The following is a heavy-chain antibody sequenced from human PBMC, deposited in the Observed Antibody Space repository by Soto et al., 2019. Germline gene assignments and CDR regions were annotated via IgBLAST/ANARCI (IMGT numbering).Heavy chain of an antibody. J-gene: IGHJ5*02. CDR1: GFTFSISA. V-gene: IGHV3-23*01. D-gene: IGHD2-15*01. CDR3: AKGPSPQYCTGDSCYSS. Sequence: GGSLRLSCAASGFTFSISAMSWVRQAPGKGLEWVSVIGANGIAAYNGASVKGRFTISRDNSKNTLYLQMDSLRPEDTAVYYCAKGPSPQYCTGDSCYSSWGQGTLVTVSS. CDR2: IGANGIAA.